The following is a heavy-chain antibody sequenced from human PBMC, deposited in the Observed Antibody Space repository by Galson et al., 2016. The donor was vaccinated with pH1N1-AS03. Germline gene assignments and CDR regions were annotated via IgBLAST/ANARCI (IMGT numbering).Heavy chain of an antibody. Sequence: SLRLSCAASGFTFDDYAMHWVRQAPGKALEWVSGINWNGANTLYADSVKGRFTISRDNAKNTLFLQMNSLRAEDTAVYYCARSNYYFDSWGQGTLVTVSS. CDR2: INWNGANT. J-gene: IGHJ4*02. CDR3: ARSNYYFDS. D-gene: IGHD5-24*01. V-gene: IGHV3-9*01. CDR1: GFTFDDYA.